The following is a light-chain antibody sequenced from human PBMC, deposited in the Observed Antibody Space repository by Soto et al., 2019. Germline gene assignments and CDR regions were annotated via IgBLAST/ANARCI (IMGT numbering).Light chain of an antibody. CDR1: QSISSY. J-gene: IGKJ5*01. V-gene: IGKV1-39*01. CDR2: AAS. Sequence: DIQMTQSPSSLSASVGDRVTITCRASQSISSYLNWYQQKPGKAPKLLIYAASSLQSGVPSRFGGSGSGTDFTLTISSLQPEDFATYYCQQSYSTPITFGQGTRLEN. CDR3: QQSYSTPIT.